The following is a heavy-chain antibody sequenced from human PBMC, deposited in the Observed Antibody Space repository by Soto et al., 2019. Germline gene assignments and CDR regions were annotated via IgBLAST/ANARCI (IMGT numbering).Heavy chain of an antibody. CDR1: GFTFSSYA. V-gene: IGHV3-30-3*01. CDR2: ISYDGSNK. J-gene: IGHJ4*02. CDR3: ATSRARCFCFDY. Sequence: GGSLRLSCAASGFTFSSYAMHWVRQAPGKGLEWVAVISYDGSNKYYADSVKGRFTISRDNSKNTLYLQMNSLRPEDTAVYYCATSRARCFCFDYWGQGALVTVSS. D-gene: IGHD3-16*01.